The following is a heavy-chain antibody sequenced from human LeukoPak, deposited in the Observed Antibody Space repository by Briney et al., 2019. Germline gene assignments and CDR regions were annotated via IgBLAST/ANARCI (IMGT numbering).Heavy chain of an antibody. Sequence: PSETLSLTCAVYGGSFSGYYWSWIRQPPGKGLEWIGEINHSGSTNYNPSLKSRVTISVDTSKNQFSLKLSSVTAADTAVYYCARGGVGTVTGVDYWGQGTPVTVSS. CDR2: INHSGST. V-gene: IGHV4-34*01. CDR1: GGSFSGYY. D-gene: IGHD4-17*01. J-gene: IGHJ4*02. CDR3: ARGGVGTVTGVDY.